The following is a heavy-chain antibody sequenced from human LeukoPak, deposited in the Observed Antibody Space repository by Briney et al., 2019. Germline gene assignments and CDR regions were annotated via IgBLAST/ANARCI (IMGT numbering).Heavy chain of an antibody. Sequence: PSETLSLTCTVSGGSISIYSWTWIRQPPGKGLEWIGSIYYSGSTNYNPSLKSRVTISVDTSKNQFSLKLSSVTAADTAVYYCVRDRALGAFDIWGQGTMVTVSS. V-gene: IGHV4-59*01. CDR1: GGSISIYS. CDR2: IYYSGST. CDR3: VRDRALGAFDI. J-gene: IGHJ3*02. D-gene: IGHD3-16*01.